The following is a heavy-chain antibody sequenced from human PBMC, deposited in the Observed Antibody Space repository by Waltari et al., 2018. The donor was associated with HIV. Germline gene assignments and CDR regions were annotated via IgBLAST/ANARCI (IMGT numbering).Heavy chain of an antibody. D-gene: IGHD1-26*01. V-gene: IGHV4-39*01. CDR3: ARHIVGAHDY. Sequence: QLQLQESGPGLVKPSETLSLTCTVPRGPISSSSYYWGWIRQPPGKGLEWIGSIYYSWSTYYNPSLKSRVTISVDTSKNQFSLKLSSVTAADTAVYYCARHIVGAHDYWGQGTLVTVSS. J-gene: IGHJ4*02. CDR2: IYYSWST. CDR1: RGPISSSSYY.